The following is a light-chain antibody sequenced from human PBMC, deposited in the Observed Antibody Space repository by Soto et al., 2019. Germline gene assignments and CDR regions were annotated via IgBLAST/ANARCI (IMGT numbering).Light chain of an antibody. J-gene: IGLJ2*01. CDR1: INDVGGYNY. CDR2: DVS. CDR3: SSYTSSNTVV. Sequence: HSALTQPASVSGSPGQSIAISCTGTINDVGGYNYVSCYQQHPGKAPKRMIYDVSARPSGVSNRFSGSTSDNTASLTISGLQAEDEADYYCSSYTSSNTVVFGGGTKLTVL. V-gene: IGLV2-14*01.